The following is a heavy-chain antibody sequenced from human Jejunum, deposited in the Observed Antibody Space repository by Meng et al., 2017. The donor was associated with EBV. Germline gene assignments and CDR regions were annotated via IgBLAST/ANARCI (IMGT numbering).Heavy chain of an antibody. V-gene: IGHV7-4-1*02. Sequence: QVQLWQSGSELKKPGASVKVSCKAPGYTFSRYAMNWVRQAPGQGLEWMGWINTRTGNPAYAQGFTGRFVFSLDTSVSTAYLQISSLKAEDTAVYYCASDISTATFGYWGQGTLVTVSS. D-gene: IGHD2-21*02. CDR1: GYTFSRYA. J-gene: IGHJ4*02. CDR3: ASDISTATFGY. CDR2: INTRTGNP.